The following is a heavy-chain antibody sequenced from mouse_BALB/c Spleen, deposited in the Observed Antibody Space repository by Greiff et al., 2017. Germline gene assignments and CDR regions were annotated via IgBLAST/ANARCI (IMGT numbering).Heavy chain of an antibody. J-gene: IGHJ3*01. V-gene: IGHV14-4*02. CDR1: GFNIKDYY. D-gene: IGHD3-1*01. CDR2: IDPENGDT. CDR3: ARTGSSGSPFAY. Sequence: VQLQQSGAELVRSGASVKLSCTASGFNIKDYYMHWVKQRPEQGLEWIGWIDPENGDTEYAPKFQGKATMTADTSSNTAYLQLSSLTSEDTAVYYCARTGSSGSPFAYWGQGTLVTVSA.